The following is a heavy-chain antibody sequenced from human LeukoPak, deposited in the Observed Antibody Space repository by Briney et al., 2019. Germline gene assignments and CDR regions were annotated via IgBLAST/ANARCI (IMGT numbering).Heavy chain of an antibody. CDR3: ARDRGDYDSSGYYGYFDY. V-gene: IGHV4-59*11. J-gene: IGHJ4*02. D-gene: IGHD3-22*01. CDR2: IYYSGST. Sequence: PSETLSLTCTVSGRSIRSHYWRWIRQPPGKGLEWIGYIYYSGSTNYNPSLKSQVTISVDTSKNQFSLKLSSVTAADTAVYYCARDRGDYDSSGYYGYFDYWGQGALVTVSS. CDR1: GRSIRSHY.